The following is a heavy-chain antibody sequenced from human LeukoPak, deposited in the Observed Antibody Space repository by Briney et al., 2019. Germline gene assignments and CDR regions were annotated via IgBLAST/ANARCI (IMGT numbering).Heavy chain of an antibody. CDR3: VGEKSFFGEAS. Sequence: PSETLSLTCTVSGGSLSSYYWSWIRQPPGKGLEWIGHRYYTGNTNYNPSLKSRVAISVDTSKNQFSLTVNSETAADTAVYYCVGEKSFFGEASWSQGTMVSVSS. D-gene: IGHD3-10*01. CDR2: RYYTGNT. J-gene: IGHJ3*01. V-gene: IGHV4-59*01. CDR1: GGSLSSYY.